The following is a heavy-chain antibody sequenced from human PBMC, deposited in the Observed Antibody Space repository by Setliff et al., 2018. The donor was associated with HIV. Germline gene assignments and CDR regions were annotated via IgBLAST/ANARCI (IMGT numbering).Heavy chain of an antibody. Sequence: KPSETLSLTCSVSGDSISNSSSYWGWIRQPPGKELEWIGSIHFSGTTYYNPSLKSRVTISVDTSKNQFFLKLTSVTAADTAMYYCARSPDYWGQGTQVTVSS. CDR1: GDSISNSSSY. J-gene: IGHJ4*02. CDR3: ARSPDY. V-gene: IGHV4-39*07. CDR2: IHFSGTT.